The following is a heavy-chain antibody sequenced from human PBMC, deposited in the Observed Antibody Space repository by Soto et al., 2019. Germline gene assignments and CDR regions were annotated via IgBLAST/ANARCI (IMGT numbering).Heavy chain of an antibody. CDR1: GGSFTSNNW. D-gene: IGHD1-7*01. CDR2: IYRTGST. CDR3: ASRDPGTSVDY. V-gene: IGHV4-4*02. J-gene: IGHJ4*02. Sequence: SETLSLTCAVSGGSFTSNNWWTWVRQPPGQGLEWIGEIYRTGSTNYNPSLKSRVTISLDRSENQFSLKVTSLTAADTAVYYCASRDPGTSVDYWGQGTLGTAPQ.